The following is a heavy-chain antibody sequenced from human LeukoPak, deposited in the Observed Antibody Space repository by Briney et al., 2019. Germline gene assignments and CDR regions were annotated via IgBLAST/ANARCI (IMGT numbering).Heavy chain of an antibody. D-gene: IGHD1-26*01. Sequence: GGSLRLSCAASGFTFSDYYMSWIRQAPGKGLEWVSYISGSGSTIYYADSVKGRFTISRDNAKNSLYLQMNSLRAEDMALYYCARGPRGGSYLDLTDYWGQGTLVTVSS. CDR1: GFTFSDYY. V-gene: IGHV3-11*01. CDR2: ISGSGSTI. J-gene: IGHJ4*02. CDR3: ARGPRGGSYLDLTDY.